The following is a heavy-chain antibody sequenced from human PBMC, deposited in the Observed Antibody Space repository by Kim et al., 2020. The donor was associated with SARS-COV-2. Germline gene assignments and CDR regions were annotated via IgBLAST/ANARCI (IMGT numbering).Heavy chain of an antibody. CDR3: ARALYSKSWYYYYYGMDV. D-gene: IGHD1-26*01. CDR2: IYSGGTT. Sequence: GGSLRLSCAASGFTVSRDYMNWVRQAPGKGLEWVSVIYSGGTTYYADSVKGRFTISRDSSKNTLYLQMNSLRAEDTAVYYCARALYSKSWYYYYYGMDVWGQGTTVTVSS. CDR1: GFTVSRDY. V-gene: IGHV3-53*01. J-gene: IGHJ6*02.